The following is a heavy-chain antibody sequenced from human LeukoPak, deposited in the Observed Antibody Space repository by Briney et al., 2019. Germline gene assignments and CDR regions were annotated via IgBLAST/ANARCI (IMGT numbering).Heavy chain of an antibody. CDR3: ASSGYSSSRGFDY. V-gene: IGHV1-3*01. Sequence: GASVKVSCKASGYTFTSYAMHWVRQAPGQRLEWMGWINAGNGNTKYSQKFQGRVTITTDESTSTAYMELSSLRSEDTAVYYCASSGYSSSRGFDYWGQGTLVTVSS. J-gene: IGHJ4*02. D-gene: IGHD6-13*01. CDR2: INAGNGNT. CDR1: GYTFTSYA.